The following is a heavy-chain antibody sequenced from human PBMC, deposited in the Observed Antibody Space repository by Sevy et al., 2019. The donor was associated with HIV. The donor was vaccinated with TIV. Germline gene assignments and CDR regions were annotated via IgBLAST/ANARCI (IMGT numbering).Heavy chain of an antibody. Sequence: ASVKVSCQTSGYIFNTYGIAWVRQAPGQGLEWMGWISTYNGETDFAPRFQDRVTLTTDTSTSTAYMELRNLRSDDTAMYYCARDPNIQRRPETYSWLEPWGQGTLVTVSS. CDR2: ISTYNGET. D-gene: IGHD6-25*01. CDR3: ARDPNIQRRPETYSWLEP. CDR1: GYIFNTYG. J-gene: IGHJ5*02. V-gene: IGHV1-18*01.